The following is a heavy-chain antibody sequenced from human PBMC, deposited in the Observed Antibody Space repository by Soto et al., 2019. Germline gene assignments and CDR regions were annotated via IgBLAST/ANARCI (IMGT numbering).Heavy chain of an antibody. Sequence: SETLSLTCTVSGGSISSYYWSWIRQPPGKGLEWIGYIYYSGSTNYNPSLKSRVTISVDTSKNQFSLKLSSVTAADTAVYYCARDQWGLLLDPWGQGTLVTGSS. CDR2: IYYSGST. CDR3: ARDQWGLLLDP. D-gene: IGHD3-16*01. J-gene: IGHJ5*02. CDR1: GGSISSYY. V-gene: IGHV4-59*01.